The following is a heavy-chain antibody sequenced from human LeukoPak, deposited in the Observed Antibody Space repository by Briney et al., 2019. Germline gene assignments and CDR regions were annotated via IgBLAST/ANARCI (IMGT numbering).Heavy chain of an antibody. D-gene: IGHD3/OR15-3a*01. Sequence: GGSLRLSCAASGFVISSYGMDWVRQAPGKGLEWVAFMQTDESKRYYADSVKGRFTISRDSSSNTLYLQMNSLRPEDTAEYYCARGTDYCFDSWGQETVVTVSS. J-gene: IGHJ4*02. V-gene: IGHV3-30*02. CDR1: GFVISSYG. CDR3: ARGTDYCFDS. CDR2: MQTDESKR.